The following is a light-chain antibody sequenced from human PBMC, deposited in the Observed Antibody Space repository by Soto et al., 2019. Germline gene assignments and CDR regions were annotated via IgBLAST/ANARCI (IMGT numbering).Light chain of an antibody. CDR1: QTVSSAS. V-gene: IGKV3-20*01. J-gene: IGKJ5*01. Sequence: EIVLTQSPGTLSLSAGEGGSLSCRASQTVSSASLAWYQQKPGQAPRLLIYGAYNRATGIPDRFSGSGSGTDFNLIITRLEPEDSAVYYCQQYGNAVTFGQGTRLEIK. CDR3: QQYGNAVT. CDR2: GAY.